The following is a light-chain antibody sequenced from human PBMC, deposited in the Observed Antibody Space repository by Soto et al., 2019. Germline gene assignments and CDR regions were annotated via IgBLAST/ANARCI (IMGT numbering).Light chain of an antibody. J-gene: IGKJ1*01. CDR2: AAS. Sequence: DIQMTQSPSSLSASVGDRVTITCRASQGISSYLTWYQQKPGKAPKLLIYAASSLQGGVPSRFSGSGSGKDTTITISSLQPEDFATYYRQQSYSTPRTFGQGTKVEIK. V-gene: IGKV1-39*01. CDR3: QQSYSTPRT. CDR1: QGISSY.